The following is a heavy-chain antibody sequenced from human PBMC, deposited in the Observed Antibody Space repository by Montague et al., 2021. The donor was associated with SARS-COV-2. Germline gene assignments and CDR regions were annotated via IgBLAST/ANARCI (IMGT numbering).Heavy chain of an antibody. CDR1: GYTLTELS. D-gene: IGHD3-16*02. Sequence: SGKVSCKVSGYTLTELSMHWVRQAPGKGLEWMGGFDPEDGETIYAQKFQGRVTMTEDTSTDTAYMELSSLRSEDTAVYYCATGPYDYVWGSYRYKGLFDYWGQGTLVTVSS. CDR3: ATGPYDYVWGSYRYKGLFDY. V-gene: IGHV1-24*01. CDR2: FDPEDGET. J-gene: IGHJ4*02.